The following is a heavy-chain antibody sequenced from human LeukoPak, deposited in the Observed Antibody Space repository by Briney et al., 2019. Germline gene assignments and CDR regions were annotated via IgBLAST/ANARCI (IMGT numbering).Heavy chain of an antibody. CDR2: IFPSDSDT. CDR3: AIKSGRYRDAFDI. J-gene: IGHJ3*02. V-gene: IGHV5-51*01. CDR1: GYSFTSYW. D-gene: IGHD1-26*01. Sequence: GESLKISCKGSGYSFTSYWIGWVRQMPGKGLEWMGVIFPSDSDTRYSPSFEGQVTISADKSITTAYLQWSSLKASDTAMYYCAIKSGRYRDAFDIWGQGTIVTVSS.